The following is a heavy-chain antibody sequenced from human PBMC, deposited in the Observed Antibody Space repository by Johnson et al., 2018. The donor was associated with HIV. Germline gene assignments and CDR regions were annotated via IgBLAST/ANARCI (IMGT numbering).Heavy chain of an antibody. D-gene: IGHD6-19*01. V-gene: IGHV3-11*04. J-gene: IGHJ3*02. CDR1: GFTFSDYY. Sequence: QVQLVESGGGLVKPGGSLRLSCAASGFTFSDYYMSWIRQAPGKGLEWVSYISSSGSTIYYADSVKGRFTISRNNAKNSLYLQMKSLRAEDTAVYNCARPVVAVASTHHAFDILGQGTMVTVSS. CDR2: ISSSGSTI. CDR3: ARPVVAVASTHHAFDI.